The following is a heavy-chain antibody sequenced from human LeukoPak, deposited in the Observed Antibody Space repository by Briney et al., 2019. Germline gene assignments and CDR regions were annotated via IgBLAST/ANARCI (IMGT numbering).Heavy chain of an antibody. J-gene: IGHJ4*02. CDR3: ARVQAAAGIGQVDY. CDR2: INHSGST. Sequence: SETLSLTCAVYGGSLSGYYWSWIRQPPGKGLEWIGEINHSGSTNYNPSLKSRVTISVDTSKNQFSLKLSSVTAADTAVYYCARVQAAAGIGQVDYWGQGTLVTVSS. V-gene: IGHV4-34*01. CDR1: GGSLSGYY. D-gene: IGHD6-13*01.